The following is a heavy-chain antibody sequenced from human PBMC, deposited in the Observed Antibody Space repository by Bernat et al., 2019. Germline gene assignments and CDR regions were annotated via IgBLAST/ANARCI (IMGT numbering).Heavy chain of an antibody. CDR1: GFTFSSYA. CDR2: ISGSGGST. Sequence: EVQLLESGGGLVQPGGSLRLSCAASGFTFSSYAMSWVRQAPGKGLEWVSAISGSGGSTYYADSVKGRFTISRDNAKNSLYLQMNSLRAEDTAVYYCARVVPAAIGPNWFDPWGQGTLVTVSS. V-gene: IGHV3-23*01. CDR3: ARVVPAAIGPNWFDP. D-gene: IGHD2-2*02. J-gene: IGHJ5*02.